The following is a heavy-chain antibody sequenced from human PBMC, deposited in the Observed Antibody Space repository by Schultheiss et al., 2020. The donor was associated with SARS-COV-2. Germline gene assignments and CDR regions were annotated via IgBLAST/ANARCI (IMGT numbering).Heavy chain of an antibody. V-gene: IGHV1-18*01. CDR3: ARDLPDDYGDYIDYFDY. D-gene: IGHD4-17*01. CDR2: ISAYNGNT. CDR1: GYTFTSYG. Sequence: ASVKVSCKASGYTFTSYGISWVRQAPGQGLEWMGWISAYNGNTNYAQKFQGRVTMTRDTSISTAYMELSRLRSDDTAVYYCARDLPDDYGDYIDYFDYWGQGTLVTVSS. J-gene: IGHJ4*02.